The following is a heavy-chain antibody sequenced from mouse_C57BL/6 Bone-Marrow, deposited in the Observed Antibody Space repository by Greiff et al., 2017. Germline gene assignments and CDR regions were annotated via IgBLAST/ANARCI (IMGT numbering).Heavy chain of an antibody. J-gene: IGHJ4*01. CDR1: GFTFSDYY. Sequence: EVNLVESEGGLVQPGSSMKLSCTASGFTFSDYYMAWVRQVPEKGLEWVANINYDGSSTYYLDYLKSRFIISRDNAKNILYLQMSSLKSEDTATYYCAREFTTVVATDYAMDYWGQGTSVTVSS. V-gene: IGHV5-16*01. D-gene: IGHD1-1*01. CDR2: INYDGSST. CDR3: AREFTTVVATDYAMDY.